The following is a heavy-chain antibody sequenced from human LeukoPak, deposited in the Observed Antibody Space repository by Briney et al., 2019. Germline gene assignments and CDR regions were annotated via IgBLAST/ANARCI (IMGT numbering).Heavy chain of an antibody. D-gene: IGHD1-26*01. Sequence: GASVKVSCKASGYTFTSYAMHWVRQAPGQRLEWMGWINAGNGNTKYSQKFQGRVTITRDTSASTAYMELSSLRSEDTAVYYCARVSGSYTAGFDYWGQGTLVTVSS. CDR2: INAGNGNT. CDR1: GYTFTSYA. V-gene: IGHV1-3*01. J-gene: IGHJ4*02. CDR3: ARVSGSYTAGFDY.